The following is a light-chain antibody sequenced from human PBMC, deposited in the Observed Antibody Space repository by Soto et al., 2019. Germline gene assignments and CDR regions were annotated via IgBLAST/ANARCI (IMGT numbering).Light chain of an antibody. CDR1: QSLSSN. CDR3: QQYNNWAYT. CDR2: GTS. Sequence: DIVMTQSPATLSVSPGDRATLSCRASQSLSSNLAWYQQTPGQSPRLLMYGTSTRATGIPARFSGSESGTEFTLAIRSLQSEDFAFWCCQQYNNWAYTFGQGTKLEIK. J-gene: IGKJ2*01. V-gene: IGKV3-15*01.